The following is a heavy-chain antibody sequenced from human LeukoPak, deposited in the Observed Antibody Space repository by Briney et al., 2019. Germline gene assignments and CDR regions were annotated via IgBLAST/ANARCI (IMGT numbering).Heavy chain of an antibody. V-gene: IGHV1-2*02. J-gene: IGHJ4*02. CDR1: GYTFTGYD. CDR3: ASTPEGYCSSTSCYN. CDR2: INPNSGST. D-gene: IGHD2-2*02. Sequence: ASVKVSCKASGYTFTGYDIHWVRQAPGQGLEWMGWINPNSGSTNYAQKFQGRVTMTRDTSISTAYMELSRLRSDDTAVYYCASTPEGYCSSTSCYNWGQGTLVTVSS.